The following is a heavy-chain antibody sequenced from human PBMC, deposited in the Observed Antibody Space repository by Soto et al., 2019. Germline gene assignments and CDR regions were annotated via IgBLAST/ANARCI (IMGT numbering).Heavy chain of an antibody. Sequence: EVQLVESGGGLVKPGGSLRVSCAVSGITFSTAWMNWVRQAPGKGLEWVGRVKSKIDGGTIDFATTVQGRITISRDDSKNMLYLQMNSLKTEDTAVYYRTTVRLATTESPFDYWGQGTLITVSS. CDR1: GITFSTAW. V-gene: IGHV3-15*01. CDR2: VKSKIDGGTI. D-gene: IGHD5-12*01. J-gene: IGHJ4*02. CDR3: TTVRLATTESPFDY.